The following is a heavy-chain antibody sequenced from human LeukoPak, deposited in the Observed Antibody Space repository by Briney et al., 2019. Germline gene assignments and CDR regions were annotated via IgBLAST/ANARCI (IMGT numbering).Heavy chain of an antibody. CDR3: ARVRADYGDGGGY. CDR2: ITVHNAKT. Sequence: ASVKVSCEASGYSFTSYGISWVRQAPGQGLEWMGRITVHNAKTIYAQKFQGRFIMTTDTSTNTAYMELGSLTSDDTAVYYCARVRADYGDGGGYWGQGTLVTVSS. D-gene: IGHD4-17*01. V-gene: IGHV1-18*01. CDR1: GYSFTSYG. J-gene: IGHJ1*01.